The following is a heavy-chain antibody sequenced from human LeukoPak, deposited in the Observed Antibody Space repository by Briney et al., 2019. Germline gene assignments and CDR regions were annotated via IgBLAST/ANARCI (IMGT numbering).Heavy chain of an antibody. J-gene: IGHJ4*02. CDR3: AREVRFLERRSYYFDY. D-gene: IGHD3-3*01. CDR2: INHSGST. CDR1: GGSFSGYY. Sequence: PSETLSLTCAVYGGSFSGYYWSWIRQPPGKGLEWIGEINHSGSTNYNPSLKSRVTISVDTSKNQFSLKLSSVTAADTAVYYCAREVRFLERRSYYFDYWGQGTLVTVSS. V-gene: IGHV4-34*01.